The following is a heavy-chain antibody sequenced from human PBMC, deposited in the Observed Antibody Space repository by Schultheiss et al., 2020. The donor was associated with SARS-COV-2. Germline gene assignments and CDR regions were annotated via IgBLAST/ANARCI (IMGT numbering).Heavy chain of an antibody. V-gene: IGHV3-23*01. CDR1: GFTFSSYA. Sequence: GGSLRLSCAASGFTFSSYAMSWVRQAPGKGLEWVSAISGSGGSTYYADSVKGRFTISRDNSKNTLYLQMNSLRAEDTAVYYCAKSSPPTMVRGVILRPGRYYFDYWGQGTLVTVSS. CDR2: ISGSGGST. D-gene: IGHD3-10*01. CDR3: AKSSPPTMVRGVILRPGRYYFDY. J-gene: IGHJ4*02.